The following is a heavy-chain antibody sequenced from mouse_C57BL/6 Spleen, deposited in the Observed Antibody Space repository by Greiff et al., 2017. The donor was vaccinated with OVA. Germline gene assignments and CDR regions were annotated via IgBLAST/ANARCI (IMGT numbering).Heavy chain of an antibody. CDR2: ITPSSGYT. V-gene: IGHV1-4*01. CDR1: GYTFTSYP. Sequence: QVQLQESGAELARPGASVKMSCKASGYTFTSYPMHWVKQRPGQGLEWIGYITPSSGYTKYNQKFKDKATLTADTSSSTAYMQLSSLTSEDSEVYYGARLDGIYWYFDVWGTGTTVTVSS. D-gene: IGHD2-1*01. J-gene: IGHJ1*03. CDR3: ARLDGIYWYFDV.